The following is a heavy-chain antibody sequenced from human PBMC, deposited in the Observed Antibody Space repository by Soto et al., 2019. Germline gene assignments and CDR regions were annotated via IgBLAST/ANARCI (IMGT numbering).Heavy chain of an antibody. CDR2: IKSDGSST. Sequence: GGSLRLSCAGSGFTFSDHWMHWVRQVPGKGLLWVCRIKSDGSSTHYADFVKGRFTISRDNAKNTLYLQMNSLRVEDTGVYYCVRGYNDGSDDFGHWGQGVLVTVSS. V-gene: IGHV3-74*01. CDR1: GFTFSDHW. CDR3: VRGYNDGSDDFGH. J-gene: IGHJ4*02. D-gene: IGHD3-16*01.